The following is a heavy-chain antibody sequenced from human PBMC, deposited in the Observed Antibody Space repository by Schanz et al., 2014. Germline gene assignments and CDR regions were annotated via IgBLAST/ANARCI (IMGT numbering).Heavy chain of an antibody. CDR3: ARAKRFGDMDV. Sequence: QVQLVQSGAEVKKPGSSMKVSCKASGGTFNSYTINWVRQAPGQGLEWMGRIIPNTGGTNFAQKFQGWVTVTRDTSISTVYMELRNLRSDDTAVYYCARAKRFGDMDVWGQGTTVTVSS. D-gene: IGHD3-10*01. J-gene: IGHJ6*02. CDR2: IIPNTGGT. CDR1: GGTFNSYT. V-gene: IGHV1-2*04.